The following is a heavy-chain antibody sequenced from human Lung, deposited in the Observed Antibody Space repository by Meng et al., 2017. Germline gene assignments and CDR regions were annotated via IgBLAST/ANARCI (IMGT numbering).Heavy chain of an antibody. CDR3: ARGPTTMAHDFDY. CDR2: INHSGST. CDR1: GGSCSDYY. D-gene: IGHD4-11*01. J-gene: IGHJ4*02. Sequence: VQLQQWGAGLLKPSEPLSLTCVVSGGSCSDYYWSWIRQPPGKGLEWIGEINHSGSTNYNPSLESRATISVDTSQNNLSLKLSSVTAADSAVYYCARGPTTMAHDFDYWGQGTLVTVSS. V-gene: IGHV4-34*01.